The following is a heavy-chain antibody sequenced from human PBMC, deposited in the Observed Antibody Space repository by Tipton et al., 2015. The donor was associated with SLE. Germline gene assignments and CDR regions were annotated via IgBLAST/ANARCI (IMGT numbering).Heavy chain of an antibody. D-gene: IGHD3-22*01. J-gene: IGHJ4*02. Sequence: SLRLSCAASGFTFSSYSMNWVRQAPGKGLEWVSYISSSSSTIYYADSVKGRFTISRDNSKNTLYLQMNSLRAEDTAVYYCAKATDGITMIVVDEWGQGTLVTVSS. CDR1: GFTFSSYS. CDR3: AKATDGITMIVVDE. CDR2: ISSSSSTI. V-gene: IGHV3-48*01.